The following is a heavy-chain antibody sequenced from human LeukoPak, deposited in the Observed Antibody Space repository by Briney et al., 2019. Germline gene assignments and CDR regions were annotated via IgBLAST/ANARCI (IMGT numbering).Heavy chain of an antibody. CDR1: GFTLSSNY. V-gene: IGHV3-66*01. Sequence: GGSLRLSCAASGFTLSSNYMGWVRQAPGKGLEWVSVIYSGGDTYYAGSVKGRFTISRDNSKNMIYLEMTSLKGEDTAVYYCAKERNLEIAVAGTIFDSWGQGTLVTVSS. CDR2: IYSGGDT. CDR3: AKERNLEIAVAGTIFDS. D-gene: IGHD6-19*01. J-gene: IGHJ4*02.